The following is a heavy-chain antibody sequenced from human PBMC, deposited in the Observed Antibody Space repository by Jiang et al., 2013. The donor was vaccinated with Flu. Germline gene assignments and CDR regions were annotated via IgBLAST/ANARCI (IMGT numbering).Heavy chain of an antibody. V-gene: IGHV1-2*02. CDR2: INPNSGGT. CDR3: ARGPARGIQLVKFDY. D-gene: IGHD5-18*01. J-gene: IGHJ4*02. Sequence: GAEVKKPGASVKVSCKASGYTFTGYYMHWVRQAPGQGLEWMGWINPNSGGTNYAQKFQGRVTMTRDTSISTAYMELSRLRSDDTAVYYCARGPARGIQLVKFDYWGQGTLVTVSS. CDR1: GYTFTGYY.